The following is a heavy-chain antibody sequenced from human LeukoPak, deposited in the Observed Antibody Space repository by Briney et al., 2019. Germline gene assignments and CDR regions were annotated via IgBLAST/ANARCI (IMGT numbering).Heavy chain of an antibody. J-gene: IGHJ4*02. V-gene: IGHV3-53*04. CDR2: IYSGGST. D-gene: IGHD6-19*01. CDR1: GLTVSSNY. Sequence: PGGSLRLSCAASGLTVSSNYMTWVRQAPGKGLEWVSVIYSGGSTYYAVSVKGRFTISTHNSKNTLYLQMNSLRAEDTAVYFCARCYSSGWQTIEYFDYWGQGTLVTVSS. CDR3: ARCYSSGWQTIEYFDY.